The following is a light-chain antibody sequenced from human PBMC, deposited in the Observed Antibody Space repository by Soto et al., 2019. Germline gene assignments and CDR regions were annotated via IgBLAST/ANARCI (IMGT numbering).Light chain of an antibody. J-gene: IGLJ1*01. Sequence: QSVLTQPPSASGTPGQRVTISCSGSSSNIGSNTVNWYQQLPGTAPKLLIYSNNQRPSGVPDRFSGSKSGTSASLAISGLQSEDEADYYCAAWDDSLNGPNYGFGTGTKVTV. CDR2: SNN. CDR1: SSNIGSNT. V-gene: IGLV1-44*01. CDR3: AAWDDSLNGPNYG.